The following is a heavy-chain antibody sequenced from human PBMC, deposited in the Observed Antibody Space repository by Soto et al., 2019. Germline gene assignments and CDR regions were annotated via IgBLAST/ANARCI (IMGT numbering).Heavy chain of an antibody. J-gene: IGHJ4*02. V-gene: IGHV5-51*01. CDR2: IFPGDSDT. CDR1: GYTFTTYW. CDR3: ARRGYCSTASCSTPYYFDF. Sequence: GESLKISCQGSGYTFTTYWIGWVRQMPGKGLEWMGIIFPGDSDTRYGPSFQGQATISADKSIRTAYLQWSSLKSSDTAMYYCARRGYCSTASCSTPYYFDFWGQGTLVTVSS. D-gene: IGHD2-2*01.